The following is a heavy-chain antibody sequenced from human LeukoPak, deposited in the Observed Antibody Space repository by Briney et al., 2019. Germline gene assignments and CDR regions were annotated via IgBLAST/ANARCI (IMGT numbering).Heavy chain of an antibody. CDR3: AREKRYYSSGWYYFDY. J-gene: IGHJ4*02. D-gene: IGHD6-19*01. Sequence: PGGSLRLSCAASGFTFDDYAMHWVRQAPGKGLEWVSGISWNSGSIGYADSVKGRFTISRDNAKNSLYLQMNSLRAEDTALYYCAREKRYYSSGWYYFDYWGQGTLVTVSS. CDR2: ISWNSGSI. V-gene: IGHV3-9*01. CDR1: GFTFDDYA.